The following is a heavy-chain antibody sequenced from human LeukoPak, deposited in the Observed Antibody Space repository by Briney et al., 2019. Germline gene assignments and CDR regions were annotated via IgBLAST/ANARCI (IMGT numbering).Heavy chain of an antibody. J-gene: IGHJ3*02. Sequence: GGSLRLSCAASGFTFSSYGMHWVRRAPGKGLEWVAVISYDGSNKYYADSVKGRFTISRDNSKNTLYLQMNSLRAEDTAVYYCAKVRATMIVANAFDIWGQGTMVTVSS. V-gene: IGHV3-30*18. D-gene: IGHD3-22*01. CDR3: AKVRATMIVANAFDI. CDR1: GFTFSSYG. CDR2: ISYDGSNK.